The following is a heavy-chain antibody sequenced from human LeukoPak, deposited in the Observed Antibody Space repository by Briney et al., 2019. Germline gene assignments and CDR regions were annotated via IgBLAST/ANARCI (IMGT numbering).Heavy chain of an antibody. CDR1: GFTFSSYS. CDR2: ISSSSSYI. CDR3: ARSDDGSSGGSCYDY. Sequence: GGSLRLSCTASGFTFSSYSMNWVRQAPGKGLEWVSSISSSSSYIYYADSVKGRLTISRDNAKNSLYLHMNSLRAEDTAVYYCARSDDGSSGGSCYDYWGQGTLVTVSS. J-gene: IGHJ4*02. V-gene: IGHV3-21*01. D-gene: IGHD2-15*01.